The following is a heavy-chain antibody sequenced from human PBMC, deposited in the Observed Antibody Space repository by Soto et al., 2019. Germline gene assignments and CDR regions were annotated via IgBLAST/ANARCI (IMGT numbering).Heavy chain of an antibody. D-gene: IGHD2-2*02. V-gene: IGHV3-23*01. CDR1: GFTFSSYA. CDR3: AKDPYCSSTSWYTGWFDP. CDR2: ISGSGGST. Sequence: EVQLLESGGGLVQPGGSLRLSCAASGFTFSSYAMSWVRQAPGKGLEWVSAISGSGGSTYYADSVRGRFTISRDNSKNTLYLQMNSLRAEDTAVYYCAKDPYCSSTSWYTGWFDPWGQGTLVTVSS. J-gene: IGHJ5*02.